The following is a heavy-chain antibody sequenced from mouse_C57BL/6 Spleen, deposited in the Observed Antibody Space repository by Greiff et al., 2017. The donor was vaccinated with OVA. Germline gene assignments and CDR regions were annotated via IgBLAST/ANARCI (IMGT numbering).Heavy chain of an antibody. Sequence: QVQLQQPGAELVKPGASVKLSCKASGYTFTSYWMQWVKQRPGQGLEWIGEIDPSDSYTNYNQKFKGKATLTVDTSSSTAYMQLSSLTSEDSAVYYCARSYGTPSDYWGQGTTLTVSS. V-gene: IGHV1-50*01. CDR3: ARSYGTPSDY. D-gene: IGHD1-1*01. CDR1: GYTFTSYW. J-gene: IGHJ2*01. CDR2: IDPSDSYT.